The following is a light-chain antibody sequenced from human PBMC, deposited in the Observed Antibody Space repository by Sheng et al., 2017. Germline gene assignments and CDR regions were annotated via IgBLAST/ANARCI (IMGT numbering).Light chain of an antibody. V-gene: IGKV3-20*01. CDR2: GAS. Sequence: EIVMTQSPATLSVSPGETATLSCRASQRVDSSYLAWYQQKPGQAPRLLIYGASIRATGIPDRFSGSGSGTDFTLTISRLEAEDSAVYYCQRYGVSPLFGGGTKVEIK. CDR3: QRYGVSPL. CDR1: QRVDSSY. J-gene: IGKJ4*02.